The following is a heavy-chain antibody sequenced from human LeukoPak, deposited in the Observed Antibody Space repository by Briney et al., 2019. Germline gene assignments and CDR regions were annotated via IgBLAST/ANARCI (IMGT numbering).Heavy chain of an antibody. CDR2: ISGSGSST. CDR3: AKSDRYCSSPSCYPLYYYYGVDV. CDR1: GFTFSSYA. J-gene: IGHJ6*02. Sequence: GGSLRLSCAASGFTFSSYALTWVRQAPGKGLEWVSAISGSGSSTYYADSVKGRCTISRDNSKNTLYLQMNSLRAEDTAVYYCAKSDRYCSSPSCYPLYYYYGVDVWCQGTTVTVSS. D-gene: IGHD2-2*01. V-gene: IGHV3-23*01.